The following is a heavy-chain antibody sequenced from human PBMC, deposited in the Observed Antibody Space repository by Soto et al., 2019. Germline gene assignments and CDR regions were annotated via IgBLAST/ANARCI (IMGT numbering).Heavy chain of an antibody. CDR1: GGSISSSSYY. CDR2: IYYSGST. D-gene: IGHD3-16*01. CDR3: ARANFYDYVWGSSGETLNY. Sequence: SETLSLTCTVSGGSISSSSYYWGWIRQPPGKGLEWIGSIYYSGSTYYNPSLKSRVTISVDTSKNQFSLKLSSVTAADTAVYYCARANFYDYVWGSSGETLNYWGQGTLVTVSS. J-gene: IGHJ4*02. V-gene: IGHV4-39*01.